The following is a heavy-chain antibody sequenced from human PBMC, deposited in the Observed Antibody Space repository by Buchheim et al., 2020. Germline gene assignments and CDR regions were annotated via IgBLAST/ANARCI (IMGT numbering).Heavy chain of an antibody. CDR1: GFTFSSYA. D-gene: IGHD3-22*01. CDR3: ARSPYYDSSGYRYYFDY. J-gene: IGHJ4*02. Sequence: QVQLVESGGGVVQPGRSLRLSCAASGFTFSSYAMHWVRQAPGKGLEWVAVISYDGSNKYYADSVKGRFTISRDNSKNTLYLQMNSLRAEDTAVYYCARSPYYDSSGYRYYFDYWGQGTL. CDR2: ISYDGSNK. V-gene: IGHV3-30-3*01.